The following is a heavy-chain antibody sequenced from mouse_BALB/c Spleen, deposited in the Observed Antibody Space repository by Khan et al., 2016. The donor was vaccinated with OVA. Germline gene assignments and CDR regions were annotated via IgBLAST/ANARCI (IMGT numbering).Heavy chain of an antibody. V-gene: IGHV1-7*01. CDR3: TRDRIDY. Sequence: QVQLKQSGAALAKPGASVKMSCKASGYTFSTYWMHWVKQRPGQGLEWIGYINPTSGYTDYNEKFKDKATLSADKSYSTAYMQLSRLTSEDSAGYYCTRDRIDYWGQGTTLTVSA. J-gene: IGHJ2*01. CDR2: INPTSGYT. CDR1: GYTFSTYW.